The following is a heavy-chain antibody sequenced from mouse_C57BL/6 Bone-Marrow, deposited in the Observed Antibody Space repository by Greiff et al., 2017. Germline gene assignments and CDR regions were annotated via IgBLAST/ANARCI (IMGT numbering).Heavy chain of an antibody. J-gene: IGHJ3*01. CDR1: GYAFTNYL. CDR3: ARSKSWDSGFAY. CDR2: INPGSGGT. D-gene: IGHD4-1*01. V-gene: IGHV1-54*01. Sequence: QVQLKESGAELVRPGTSVKVSCKASGYAFTNYLIEWVKQRPGQGLEWIGVINPGSGGTNYNEKFKGKATLTADKSSSTAYLQLSSLTSEDSAVYICARSKSWDSGFAYWGQGTLVTVSA.